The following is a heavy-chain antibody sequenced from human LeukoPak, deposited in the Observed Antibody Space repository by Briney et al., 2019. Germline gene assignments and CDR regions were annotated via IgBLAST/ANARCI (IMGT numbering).Heavy chain of an antibody. V-gene: IGHV3-23*01. CDR3: ANSSPLRSLPPVY. CDR2: ISGSGGST. CDR1: GGSISSYY. J-gene: IGHJ4*02. Sequence: ETLSLTCTVSGGSISSYYWSWIRQPPGKGLEWVSAISGSGGSTYYADSVKGRFTISRDNSKNTLYLQMNSLRAEDTAAYYCANSSPLRSLPPVYWGQGTLVTVSS. D-gene: IGHD2-15*01.